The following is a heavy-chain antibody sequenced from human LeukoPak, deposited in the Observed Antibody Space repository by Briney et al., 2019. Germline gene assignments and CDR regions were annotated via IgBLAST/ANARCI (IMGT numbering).Heavy chain of an antibody. V-gene: IGHV4-38-2*02. J-gene: IGHJ4*02. CDR3: ARDLANEVWFGEFAVD. D-gene: IGHD3-10*01. CDR2: IYHSGST. Sequence: SETLSLTCTVSGYSISSGYYWGWIRQPPGKGLEWIGSIYHSGSTYYNPSLKSRVTISVDTSKNQFSLKLSSVTAADTAVYYCARDLANEVWFGEFAVDWGQGTLVTVSS. CDR1: GYSISSGYY.